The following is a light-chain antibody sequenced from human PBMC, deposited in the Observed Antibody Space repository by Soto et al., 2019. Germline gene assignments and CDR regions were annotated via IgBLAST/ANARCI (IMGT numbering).Light chain of an antibody. CDR2: RDN. CDR1: ISNIGSNT. V-gene: IGLV1-44*01. Sequence: QPVLTHLPSVSGTPGQSLTVSCSGGISNIGSNTVHWYQQLPGAAPKLLIYRDNQRPSGVPDRFAASKSGTSASLAISGLQSEDEGDYYCAAWDDSHNVLYVFGTGTKVTVL. J-gene: IGLJ1*01. CDR3: AAWDDSHNVLYV.